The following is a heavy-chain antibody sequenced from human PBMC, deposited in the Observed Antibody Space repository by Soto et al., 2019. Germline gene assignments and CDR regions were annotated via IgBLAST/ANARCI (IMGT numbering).Heavy chain of an antibody. D-gene: IGHD3-10*01. J-gene: IGHJ5*02. CDR3: AKDHGVRGVLSWFDP. V-gene: IGHV3-23*01. Sequence: PGGSLRLSCVASGFTLSTYAMTWVRQAPGKGLEWVSGITGSGGSTYYADSVKGRFTISRDNSKNTLYLQMNSLRAEDTAVYYCAKDHGVRGVLSWFDPWGQGTLVTVSS. CDR1: GFTLSTYA. CDR2: ITGSGGST.